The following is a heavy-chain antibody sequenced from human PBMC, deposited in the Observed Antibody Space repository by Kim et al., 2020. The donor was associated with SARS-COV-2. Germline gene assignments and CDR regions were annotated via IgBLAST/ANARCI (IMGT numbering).Heavy chain of an antibody. CDR2: INTDTGNP. CDR1: GYTFTNNA. Sequence: ASVKVSCKASGYTFTNNAISWVRQAPGQGLEWMGWINTDTGNPTYAQAFTRRFVFSVDTSVTTAYLQISSLEAEDTALYYCSRVICVTYCYTDYWGQGTL. J-gene: IGHJ4*02. V-gene: IGHV7-4-1*02. CDR3: SRVICVTYCYTDY. D-gene: IGHD5-18*01.